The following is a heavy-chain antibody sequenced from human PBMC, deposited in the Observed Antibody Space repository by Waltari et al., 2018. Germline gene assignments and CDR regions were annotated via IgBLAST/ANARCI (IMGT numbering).Heavy chain of an antibody. J-gene: IGHJ6*02. CDR1: GGSFSRYY. V-gene: IGHV4-34*01. CDR3: ARDGHLWSGYYPYYYYGMDV. D-gene: IGHD3-3*02. CDR2: INHSGST. Sequence: QVQLQQWGAGLLKPSETLSLTCAVYGGSFSRYYWSWIRTPPGKELEWIGEINHSGSTNYNPSLKSRVTISVDTSKNQFSRKLSSVTAADTAVYYCARDGHLWSGYYPYYYYGMDVWGQGTTVTVSS.